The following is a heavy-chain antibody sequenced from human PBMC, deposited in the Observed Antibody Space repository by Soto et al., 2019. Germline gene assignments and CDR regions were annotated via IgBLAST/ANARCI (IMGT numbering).Heavy chain of an antibody. J-gene: IGHJ6*02. CDR1: GESISDYY. D-gene: IGHD3-10*01. CDR2: FHNSGNT. V-gene: IGHV4-4*07. CDR3: ARRGRGYYGSGKDFRLDV. Sequence: SETLSLTCTVSGESISDYYWSWIRQPAGKGLEWIGRFHNSGNTRSNPSLKSRVAMSADTSKNQFSLGLSSVTAADTAVYYCARRGRGYYGSGKDFRLDVWGQGTTVTAP.